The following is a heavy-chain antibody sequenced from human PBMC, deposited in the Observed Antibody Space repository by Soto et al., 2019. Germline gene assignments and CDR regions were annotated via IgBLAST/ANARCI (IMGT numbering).Heavy chain of an antibody. Sequence: QVQLVESGGGVVQPGRSLRLSCAASGFTFSSYGIHWVRQAPGKGLEWVAVIWYDGSNKYYADSVKGRFTISRDNSKNTLYLQMNSLRAEDTAVYYCAREGYYGSGSPDYWGQGTLVTVSS. CDR2: IWYDGSNK. D-gene: IGHD3-10*01. CDR3: AREGYYGSGSPDY. CDR1: GFTFSSYG. V-gene: IGHV3-33*01. J-gene: IGHJ4*02.